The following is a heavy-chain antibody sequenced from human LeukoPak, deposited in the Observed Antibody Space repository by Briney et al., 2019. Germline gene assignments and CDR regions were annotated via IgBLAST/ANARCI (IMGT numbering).Heavy chain of an antibody. V-gene: IGHV3-23*01. CDR3: AREGGIQLWLPHGRSPYYFDY. J-gene: IGHJ4*02. D-gene: IGHD5-18*01. CDR2: ISGSGDST. CDR1: GFTFSSYA. Sequence: GGSLRLSCAGSGFTFSSYAMSWVRQAPGKGLEWVSAISGSGDSTNYADSVKGRFTISRDHSRNTLSLQMNSLRAEDTAVYYCAREGGIQLWLPHGRSPYYFDYWGQGTLVTVSS.